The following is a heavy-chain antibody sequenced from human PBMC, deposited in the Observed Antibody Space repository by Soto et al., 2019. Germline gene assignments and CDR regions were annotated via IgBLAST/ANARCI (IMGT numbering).Heavy chain of an antibody. Sequence: EVQLLDSGGSLVQPGGSLRLSCAASGFTFSNYAMSWVRQAPGKELEWVSSISSSGGSTDYADSVKGRFTISRDNSQNTLNLQINSLRAEDTAIYFCAKNQHAMAHDYWGPGTLVTVSS. CDR3: AKNQHAMAHDY. J-gene: IGHJ4*02. CDR2: ISSSGGST. D-gene: IGHD2-8*01. CDR1: GFTFSNYA. V-gene: IGHV3-23*01.